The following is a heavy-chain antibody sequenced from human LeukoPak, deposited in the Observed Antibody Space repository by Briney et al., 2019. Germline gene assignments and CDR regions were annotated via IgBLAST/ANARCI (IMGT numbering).Heavy chain of an antibody. V-gene: IGHV3-7*01. CDR1: GFTFSSYW. D-gene: IGHD2-2*01. Sequence: GGSLRLSCAASGFTFSSYWMSWVRQAPGKGLEWAANIKQDGSEKYYVDSVKGRFTISRDNAKNSLYLQMNSLRAEDTAVYYCARDMGYCSSTSCPRFQHWGQGTLVTVSS. CDR3: ARDMGYCSSTSCPRFQH. J-gene: IGHJ1*01. CDR2: IKQDGSEK.